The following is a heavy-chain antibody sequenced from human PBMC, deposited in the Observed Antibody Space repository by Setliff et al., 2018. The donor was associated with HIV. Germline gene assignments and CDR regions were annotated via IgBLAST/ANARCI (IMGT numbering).Heavy chain of an antibody. D-gene: IGHD6-13*01. J-gene: IGHJ1*01. CDR1: GYTFTSYY. CDR3: ATVVIAAARGSEYFQH. V-gene: IGHV1-46*01. Sequence: ASVKVSCKASGYTFTSYYLHWLRQAPGQGLEWMGISYPSDGRTQYAKKFQGRVTMTRDTSTSTAYMELNSLSSEDTAVYYCATVVIAAARGSEYFQHWGQGTLVTVSS. CDR2: SYPSDGRT.